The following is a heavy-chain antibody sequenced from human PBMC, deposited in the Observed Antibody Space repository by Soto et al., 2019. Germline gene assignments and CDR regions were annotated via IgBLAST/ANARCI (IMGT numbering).Heavy chain of an antibody. CDR1: GFTFSSYA. CDR3: ARDPDSSGYYYFDY. CDR2: ISSYGGST. J-gene: IGHJ4*02. V-gene: IGHV3-64*01. D-gene: IGHD3-22*01. Sequence: PGXSLRLSCAASGFTFSSYAIHWVDQAPGKGLEYVSAISSYGGSTYYANSVKGRFTISRDNSKNTLYLQMGSLRDEDMAVYYCARDPDSSGYYYFDYWGQGTLVTVSS.